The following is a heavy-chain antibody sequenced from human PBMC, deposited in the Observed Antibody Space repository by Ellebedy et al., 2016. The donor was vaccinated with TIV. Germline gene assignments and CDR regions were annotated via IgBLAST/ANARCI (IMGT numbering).Heavy chain of an antibody. Sequence: PGGSLRLSCTVSGFTFRSYAMHWVRQAPGKGLEWVALISYDGSNSYHADSVKGRFTISRDNSKNTLYLQMNSLRPEDTAIYHCARERRGYYAEYWGQGTLVTVSS. CDR2: ISYDGSNS. CDR3: ARERRGYYAEY. V-gene: IGHV3-30-3*01. CDR1: GFTFRSYA. J-gene: IGHJ4*02. D-gene: IGHD3-22*01.